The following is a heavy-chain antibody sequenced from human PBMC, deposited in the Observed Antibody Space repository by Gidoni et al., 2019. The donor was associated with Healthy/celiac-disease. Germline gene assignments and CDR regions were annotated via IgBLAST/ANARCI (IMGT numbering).Heavy chain of an antibody. J-gene: IGHJ4*02. CDR3: ARGGLYSSSPVYFDY. Sequence: EVQLVESGGGLVQPGGSLRLSCAASGFTFSSYEMNWVRQAPGKGLEWVSYISSSGSTIYYADSVKGRFTISRDNAKNSLYLQMNSLGAEDTAVYYCARGGLYSSSPVYFDYWGQGTLVTVSS. CDR2: ISSSGSTI. D-gene: IGHD6-6*01. CDR1: GFTFSSYE. V-gene: IGHV3-48*03.